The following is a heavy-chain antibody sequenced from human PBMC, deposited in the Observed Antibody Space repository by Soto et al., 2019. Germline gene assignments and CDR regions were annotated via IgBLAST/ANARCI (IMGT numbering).Heavy chain of an antibody. CDR1: GGSISSSNW. V-gene: IGHV4-4*02. D-gene: IGHD3-3*01. J-gene: IGHJ4*02. CDR3: ARVKGITIFGGGGDFDY. Sequence: QVQLQESGPGLVKPSGTLSLTCAVSGGSISSSNWWSWVRQPPGKGLEWIGEIYHSGSTNYNPPLKSRVTISVDKSKKQFSLKLSSVTAADTAVYYCARVKGITIFGGGGDFDYWGQGTLVTVSS. CDR2: IYHSGST.